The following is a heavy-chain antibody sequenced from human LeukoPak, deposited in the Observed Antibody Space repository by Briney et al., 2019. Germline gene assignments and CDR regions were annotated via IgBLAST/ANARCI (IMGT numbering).Heavy chain of an antibody. CDR1: GFTFSGSA. J-gene: IGHJ6*03. CDR2: IYSGDST. V-gene: IGHV3-66*01. Sequence: AGGSLRLSCAASGFTFSGSAMHWVRQAPGKGLEWVSVIYSGDSTYYADSVKGRFTISRDNSKNTLYLQMNSLRADDTAVYYCARDYVVGATDYYYMDVWGKGTTVTVSS. CDR3: ARDYVVGATDYYYMDV. D-gene: IGHD1-26*01.